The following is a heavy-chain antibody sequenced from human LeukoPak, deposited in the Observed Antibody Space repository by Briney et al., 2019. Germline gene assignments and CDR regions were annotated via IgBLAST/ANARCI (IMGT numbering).Heavy chain of an antibody. CDR3: ARVYYGSGSNYYYYYYMDV. V-gene: IGHV1-46*01. D-gene: IGHD3-10*01. J-gene: IGHJ6*03. Sequence: GASVKVSCKAFGYTFTSNYMHWVRQAPGQGPEWMGVISPSGGSTTYAQKFQGRVTLTRDMSTSTDYLELSSLRSEDTAVYYCARVYYGSGSNYYYYYYMDVWGKGTTVTIS. CDR1: GYTFTSNY. CDR2: ISPSGGST.